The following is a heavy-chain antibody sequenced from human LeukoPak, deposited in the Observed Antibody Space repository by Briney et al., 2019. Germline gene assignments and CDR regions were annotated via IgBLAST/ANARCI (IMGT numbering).Heavy chain of an antibody. Sequence: SQTLSLTCAVYGGSFSGNYWSWIRQPPGKGLEWIGGINYSGSTNYNPSLKSRVTISVDTSKNQFSLKLSSVTAADTAVYYCARVGGDIVVVPAARRPAPYFDYWGQGNLVTVSS. CDR1: GGSFSGNY. D-gene: IGHD2-2*01. CDR3: ARVGGDIVVVPAARRPAPYFDY. CDR2: INYSGST. J-gene: IGHJ4*02. V-gene: IGHV4-34*01.